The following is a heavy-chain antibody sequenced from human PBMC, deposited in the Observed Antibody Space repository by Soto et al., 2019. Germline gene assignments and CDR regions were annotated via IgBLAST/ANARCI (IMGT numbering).Heavy chain of an antibody. J-gene: IGHJ6*02. V-gene: IGHV4-4*07. D-gene: IGHD1-26*01. Sequence: SETLSLTCTVSGGSISRYYWSWIRQPAGKGLEWIGRIYTSGSTNYNPSLKSRVTMSVDTSKNQFSLKLSSVTAADTAVYYCARGVLPARWELQTDYYYYGMDVCGQGTTVTVSS. CDR1: GGSISRYY. CDR3: ARGVLPARWELQTDYYYYGMDV. CDR2: IYTSGST.